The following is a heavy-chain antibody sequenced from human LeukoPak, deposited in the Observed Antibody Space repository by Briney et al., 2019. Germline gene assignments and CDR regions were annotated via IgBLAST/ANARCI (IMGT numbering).Heavy chain of an antibody. V-gene: IGHV3-48*02. CDR1: GFTFSSYS. J-gene: IGHJ4*02. CDR2: ISSTSRTT. D-gene: IGHD3-22*01. CDR3: ARDYYDSSGYCFDY. Sequence: PGGSLRLSCAASGFTFSSYSMNWVRQAPGKGLEWVSYISSTSRTTYYADSVKGRFTISRDNAKNSLYLQMNSLRDEDTAVYYCARDYYDSSGYCFDYWGQGTLVTVSS.